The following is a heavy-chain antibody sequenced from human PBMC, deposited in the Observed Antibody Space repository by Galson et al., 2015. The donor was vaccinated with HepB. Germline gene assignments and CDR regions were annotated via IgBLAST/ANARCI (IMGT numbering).Heavy chain of an antibody. V-gene: IGHV1-18*04. D-gene: IGHD6-19*01. CDR3: ARTPAPSSGWDEYFQH. CDR2: ISAYNGNT. Sequence: SVKVSCKASGYTFTSYGISWVRQAPGQGLEWMGRISAYNGNTNYAQKLQGRVTMTTDTSTSTAYMELRSLRSDDTAVYYCARTPAPSSGWDEYFQHWGQGTLVTVSS. CDR1: GYTFTSYG. J-gene: IGHJ1*01.